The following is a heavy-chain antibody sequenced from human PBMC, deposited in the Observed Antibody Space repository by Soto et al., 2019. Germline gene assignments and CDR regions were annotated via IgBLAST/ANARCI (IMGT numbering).Heavy chain of an antibody. D-gene: IGHD6-13*01. Sequence: SQTLSLTCAISGDSVSSNSAALNLIMQSPSRGLEWLGRTYYRSKWYNDYAVSVKSRITINPDTSKNQFSLQLNSVTPEDTAVYYCARDITSSWYWFDPWGQGTLVTVSS. J-gene: IGHJ5*02. V-gene: IGHV6-1*01. CDR3: ARDITSSWYWFDP. CDR1: GDSVSSNSAA. CDR2: TYYRSKWYN.